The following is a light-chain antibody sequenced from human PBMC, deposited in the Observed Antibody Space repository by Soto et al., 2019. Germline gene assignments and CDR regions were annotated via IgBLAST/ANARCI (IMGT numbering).Light chain of an antibody. CDR3: QQYISSHLT. CDR1: QSVSNNY. J-gene: IGKJ1*01. Sequence: EIVLTHSPGTLSLSPGERATLSCRASQSVSNNYLAWYQQKPGQAPRLVIYGASNRANGIPDRFSASGSGKDLTLTISRLEPEDFAVYYCQQYISSHLTVGQGTKVDIK. V-gene: IGKV3-20*01. CDR2: GAS.